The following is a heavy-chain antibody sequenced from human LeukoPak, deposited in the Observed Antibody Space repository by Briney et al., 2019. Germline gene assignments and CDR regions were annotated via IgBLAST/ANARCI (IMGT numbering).Heavy chain of an antibody. D-gene: IGHD2-8*01. Sequence: GGSLRLSCAASGFTFSSYGMHWVRQAPGKGLEWVAVISYDGSNKYYADSVKGRFTISRDNSKNTLYLQMNSLRAEDTAVYYCAKDLYGYFDYWGQGTLVPVSS. J-gene: IGHJ4*02. CDR3: AKDLYGYFDY. CDR2: ISYDGSNK. CDR1: GFTFSSYG. V-gene: IGHV3-30*18.